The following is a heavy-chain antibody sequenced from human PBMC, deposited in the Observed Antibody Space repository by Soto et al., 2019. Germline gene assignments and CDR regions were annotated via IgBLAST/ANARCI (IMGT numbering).Heavy chain of an antibody. D-gene: IGHD3-10*01. CDR1: GGSFSGYY. CDR3: ARAQSKIRY. V-gene: IGHV4-34*01. CDR2: INHSGST. J-gene: IGHJ4*02. Sequence: SETLSLTCAVYGGSFSGYYWSWIRQPPGKGLEWIGEINHSGSTNYNPSLKSRVTISVDTSKNQFSLKLSSVTAADTAVYYCARAQSKIRYWGQGTLVTVSS.